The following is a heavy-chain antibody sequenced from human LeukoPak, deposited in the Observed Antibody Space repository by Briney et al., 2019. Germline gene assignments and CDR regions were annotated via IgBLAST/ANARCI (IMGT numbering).Heavy chain of an antibody. J-gene: IGHJ4*02. D-gene: IGHD1-26*01. CDR1: GYSISSGYY. V-gene: IGHV4-38-2*01. CDR2: IYHSGST. Sequence: NPSETLSLTCAVSGYSISSGYYWGWIRPPPGKGLEWIGSIYHSGSTYYNPSLKSRVTISVDTSKNHFSLKLSSVTAADTAVYYCARHRSGSYFYWGQGTLDTVSS. CDR3: ARHRSGSYFY.